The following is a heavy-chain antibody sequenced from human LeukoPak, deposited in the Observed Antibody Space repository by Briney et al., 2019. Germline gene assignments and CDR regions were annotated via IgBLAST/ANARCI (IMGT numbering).Heavy chain of an antibody. J-gene: IGHJ4*02. CDR1: GASISSYY. CDR3: ARLLRSGYSYGFLDY. Sequence: SETLSLTCTVPGASISSYYWSWVRQPPGKGLEWIGYIYYSGSTNYNPSLKSRGTISVDTSKNQFSLKLNSVTAADTAVYFCARLLRSGYSYGFLDYWGQGTLVTVSS. V-gene: IGHV4-59*01. CDR2: IYYSGST. D-gene: IGHD5-18*01.